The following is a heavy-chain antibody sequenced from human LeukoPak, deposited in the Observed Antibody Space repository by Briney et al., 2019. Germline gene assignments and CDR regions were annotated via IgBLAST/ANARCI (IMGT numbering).Heavy chain of an antibody. CDR3: STSYGMDV. V-gene: IGHV3-20*04. J-gene: IGHJ6*02. CDR1: GFSFSIHG. Sequence: GGSLTLSCAASGFSFSIHGMGWVRRAPGKGLEWVSGISWNSGSIGYADSVKGRFTISRDNAKNSLYLRMNSLRAEDTAVYYCSTSYGMDVWGQGTTVTVSS. CDR2: ISWNSGSI.